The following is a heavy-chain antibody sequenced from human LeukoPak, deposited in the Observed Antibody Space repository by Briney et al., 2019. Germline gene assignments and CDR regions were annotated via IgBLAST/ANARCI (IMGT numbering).Heavy chain of an antibody. D-gene: IGHD6-6*01. V-gene: IGHV3-23*01. CDR1: GFTSSSYA. CDR2: ISNSGGST. Sequence: PGGSLRLSCAASGFTSSSYAMNWVRQAPGKGLEWVSGISNSGGSTYYADSVKGRFTISRDNSKNTLYLQMNSLRAEDTAVYYCAKATSSSVDYWGQGTLVTVSS. J-gene: IGHJ4*02. CDR3: AKATSSSVDY.